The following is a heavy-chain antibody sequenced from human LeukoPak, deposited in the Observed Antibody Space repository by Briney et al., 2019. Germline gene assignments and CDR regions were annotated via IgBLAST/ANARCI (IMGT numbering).Heavy chain of an antibody. Sequence: ASVKVSCKASGYTFTGYYMHWVRQAPGQGLEWMGWINPNSGGTNYAQKFQGRVTMTRDTSISTAYMELSRLRSDDTAVYYCASARYYYDSGGYYYSGLDAFDIWGQGTMVTVSS. D-gene: IGHD3-22*01. J-gene: IGHJ3*02. CDR1: GYTFTGYY. CDR2: INPNSGGT. V-gene: IGHV1-2*02. CDR3: ASARYYYDSGGYYYSGLDAFDI.